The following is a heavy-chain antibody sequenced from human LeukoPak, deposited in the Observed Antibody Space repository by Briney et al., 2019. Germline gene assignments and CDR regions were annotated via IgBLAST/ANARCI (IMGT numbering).Heavy chain of an antibody. J-gene: IGHJ4*02. CDR1: GFTFSSYW. CDR2: INHNGNVN. Sequence: GGSLRLSCAASGFTFSSYWMNWARQAPGKGLEWVASINHNGNVNYYVDSVKGRFTISRDNAKNSLYLQMNSLRAEDTAVYYCARDLDSGSFGGKGRNFDYWGQGTLVTVSS. D-gene: IGHD2-15*01. CDR3: ARDLDSGSFGGKGRNFDY. V-gene: IGHV3-7*01.